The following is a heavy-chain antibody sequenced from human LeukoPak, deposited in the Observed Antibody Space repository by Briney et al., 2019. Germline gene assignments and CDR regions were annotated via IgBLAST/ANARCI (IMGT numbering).Heavy chain of an antibody. CDR2: IYYSGST. CDR3: ARLPDYSNYVDWFDP. CDR1: GGSISSYY. V-gene: IGHV4-59*08. D-gene: IGHD4-11*01. J-gene: IGHJ5*02. Sequence: SETLSLTCTVSGGSISSYYWSWIRQPPGKGLEWIGYIYYSGSTNYNPSLKSRVTISKDTSKNQFSLKLSSVTAADTAAYYCARLPDYSNYVDWFDPWGQGTLVTVSS.